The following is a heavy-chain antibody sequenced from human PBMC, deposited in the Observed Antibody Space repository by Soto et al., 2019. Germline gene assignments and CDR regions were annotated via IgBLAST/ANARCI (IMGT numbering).Heavy chain of an antibody. J-gene: IGHJ4*02. CDR2: ISSSSTYT. V-gene: IGHV3-21*01. D-gene: IGHD6-19*01. Sequence: VSRRLSSAGFGFMFSMSPMNSVRQAPGKGLEWVASISSSSTYTNYADSVKGRFTISRDNAKSSLFLQMNSLRGEDTAVEYGVRVAVAEPSDSWGQGTPVTVSS. CDR1: GFMFSMSP. CDR3: VRVAVAEPSDS.